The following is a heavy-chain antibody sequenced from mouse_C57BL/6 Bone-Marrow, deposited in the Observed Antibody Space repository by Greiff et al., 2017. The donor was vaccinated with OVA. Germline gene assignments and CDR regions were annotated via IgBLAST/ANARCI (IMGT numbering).Heavy chain of an antibody. CDR3: TRNYYGSSYEGFAY. D-gene: IGHD1-1*01. Sequence: VKLMESGAELVRPGASVTLSCKASGYTFTDYEMHWVKQTPVHGLEWIGAIDPETGGTAYNQKFKGKAILTADKSSSTAYMELRSLTSEDSAVYYCTRNYYGSSYEGFAYWGQGTLVTVSA. CDR2: IDPETGGT. V-gene: IGHV1-15*01. J-gene: IGHJ3*01. CDR1: GYTFTDYE.